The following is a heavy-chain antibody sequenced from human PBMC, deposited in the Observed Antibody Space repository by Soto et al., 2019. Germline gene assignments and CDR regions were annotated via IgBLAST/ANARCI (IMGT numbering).Heavy chain of an antibody. CDR3: AKDWVGGSNRYQLDY. V-gene: IGHV3-30*18. CDR1: RLTFSDYG. Sequence: LRLSCGASRLTFSDYGMHCVLQAPVKGLEWVAGISHGATRKSYSDSVKGRFIISRDNSKKMLYLQLNSLRREDTAVYYCAKDWVGGSNRYQLDYWGRGTLVTVSS. CDR2: ISHGATRK. J-gene: IGHJ4*02. D-gene: IGHD4-4*01.